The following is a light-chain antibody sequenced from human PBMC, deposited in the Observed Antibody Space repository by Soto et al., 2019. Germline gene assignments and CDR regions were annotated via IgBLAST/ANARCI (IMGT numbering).Light chain of an antibody. V-gene: IGKV1D-8*01. Sequence: VTWMTQSPSLLSASTGDRVTISCRISQGISSYLAWYQQKPGKAPELLIYAASTLQSGVPSRFSGSGSGTDFTLTISCLQSEDFATYYCQQYYSFPGVTFGQGTKVDIK. CDR1: QGISSY. J-gene: IGKJ1*01. CDR3: QQYYSFPGVT. CDR2: AAS.